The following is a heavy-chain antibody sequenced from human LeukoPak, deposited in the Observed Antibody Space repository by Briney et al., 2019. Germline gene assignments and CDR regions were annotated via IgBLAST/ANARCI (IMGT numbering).Heavy chain of an antibody. CDR1: GVSISSSNSY. CDR2: IYYSGNT. V-gene: IGHV4-39*01. CDR3: ARRFQSRRIAARPGGYYYYYYMDV. Sequence: SETLSLTCTVSGVSISSSNSYWGWIRQPPGKGLEWIGSIYYSGNTYYNASLKSQVSISIDTSKNQFSLKLTSVTAADTAVYYCARRFQSRRIAARPGGYYYYYYMDVWGKGTTVTVSS. J-gene: IGHJ6*03. D-gene: IGHD6-6*01.